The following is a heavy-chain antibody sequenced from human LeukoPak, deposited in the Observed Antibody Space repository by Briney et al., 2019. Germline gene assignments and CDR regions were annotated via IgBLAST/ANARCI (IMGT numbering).Heavy chain of an antibody. J-gene: IGHJ2*01. CDR3: ARDRGVVVVAATPLDWYFDL. CDR2: IWYDGSNK. CDR1: GFTFSSYG. D-gene: IGHD2-15*01. V-gene: IGHV3-33*01. Sequence: AGGSLRLSCAASGFTFSSYGMHWVRQAPGKGLEWVAVIWYDGSNKYYADSVKGRFTISRDNSKNTLYLQMNSLRAEDTAVYYCARDRGVVVVAATPLDWYFDLWGRGTLVTVSS.